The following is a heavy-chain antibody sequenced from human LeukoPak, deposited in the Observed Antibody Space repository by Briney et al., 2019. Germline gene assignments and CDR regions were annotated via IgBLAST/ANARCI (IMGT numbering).Heavy chain of an antibody. V-gene: IGHV3-11*04. CDR2: ISSSGSTI. CDR1: GFTFSDYY. J-gene: IGHJ5*02. D-gene: IGHD3-22*01. CDR3: ARAAVVIDWFDP. Sequence: GGSLRLSCAVSGFTFSDYYMSWIRQAPGKGLEWVSYISSSGSTIYYADSVKGRFTISRDNAKNSLYLQMNSLRAEDTAVYYCARAAVVIDWFDPWGQGTLVTFSS.